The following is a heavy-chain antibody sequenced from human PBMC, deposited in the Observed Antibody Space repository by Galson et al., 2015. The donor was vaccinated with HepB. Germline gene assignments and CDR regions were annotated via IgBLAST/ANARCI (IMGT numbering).Heavy chain of an antibody. CDR2: IWSDGSKK. CDR3: ARGGGYYDSSGYHIDAFDI. Sequence: SLRLSCAASGFTLSSRFNLNIYAMHWARQAPGKGLEWVAVIWSDGSKKYYADSVKGRVIISRNNSINTAYMELSSLGFEDTAVYFCARGGGYYDSSGYHIDAFDIWGQGTMVIVSS. CDR1: GFTLSSRFNLNIYA. D-gene: IGHD3-22*01. J-gene: IGHJ3*02. V-gene: IGHV3-33*01.